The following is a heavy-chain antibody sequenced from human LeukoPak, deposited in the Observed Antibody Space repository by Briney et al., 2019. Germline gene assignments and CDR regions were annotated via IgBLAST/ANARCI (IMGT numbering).Heavy chain of an antibody. D-gene: IGHD3-10*02. CDR3: ARGYVQGN. J-gene: IGHJ4*02. Sequence: ETLSLTCSVSGVSISTSSYYWGWIRQPPGKGLEWVSVIFSGGSTYYADSVKVRFTISRDNSKNTLYLQMNSLRAEDTAVYYCARGYVQGNWGQGTLVTVSS. V-gene: IGHV3-66*01. CDR2: IFSGGST. CDR1: GVSISTSSYY.